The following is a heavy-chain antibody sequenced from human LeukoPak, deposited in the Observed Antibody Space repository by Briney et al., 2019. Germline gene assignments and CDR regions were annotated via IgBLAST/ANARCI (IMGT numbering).Heavy chain of an antibody. CDR1: GDSVSTNSAA. J-gene: IGHJ4*02. CDR2: TYYRSKWYS. D-gene: IGHD6-19*01. V-gene: IGHV6-1*01. CDR3: ARGLGSGWFAYDY. Sequence: SQTLSLTCAISGDSVSTNSAAWNWIRQSPSRGLEWLGRTYYRSKWYSDYAVSVKSRITITADTSKNHFSPRLNSVIPEDTAVYYCARGLGSGWFAYDYWGQGTLVTVSS.